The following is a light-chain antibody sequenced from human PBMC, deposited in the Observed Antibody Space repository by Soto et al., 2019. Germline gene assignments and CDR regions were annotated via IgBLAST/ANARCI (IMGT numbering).Light chain of an antibody. CDR2: GAS. V-gene: IGKV3-15*01. CDR3: QQYNNWPRLT. Sequence: EIVLTQSPGTLSLSPGERATLSCRASQSVSSSYLAWYQQKPGQAPRLLIYGASTRATGIPARFSGSGSGTEFTLTISSLQSEDFAVYYCQQYNNWPRLTVGGGTKVDIK. CDR1: QSVSSSY. J-gene: IGKJ4*01.